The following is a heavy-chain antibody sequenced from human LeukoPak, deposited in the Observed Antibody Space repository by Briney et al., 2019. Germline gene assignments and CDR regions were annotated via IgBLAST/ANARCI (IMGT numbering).Heavy chain of an antibody. Sequence: GGSLRLSCAASGFKFDDYGMSWVRQAPGKGLEWVSGINWNGGLKNYADSVKGRFTISRDDARNSLYLQMNSLRAEDTALYYFAREHSRGWSYFAYWGQGTPVPVSS. CDR2: INWNGGLK. D-gene: IGHD2-15*01. J-gene: IGHJ4*02. CDR1: GFKFDDYG. CDR3: AREHSRGWSYFAY. V-gene: IGHV3-20*04.